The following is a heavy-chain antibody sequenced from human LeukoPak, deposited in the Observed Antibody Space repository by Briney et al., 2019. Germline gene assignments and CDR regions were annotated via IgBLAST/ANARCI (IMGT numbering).Heavy chain of an antibody. CDR3: AREPYDSMGALDY. D-gene: IGHD3-16*01. Sequence: PGGSLRLSCAASGFTFINFGMNWVRQAPGKGPEWISYISSSRSSIYYADSVKGRFTISRDNANNSLYLQMNSLRAEDTAVYYCAREPYDSMGALDYWGQGTLVTVSS. V-gene: IGHV3-48*04. CDR2: ISSSRSSI. J-gene: IGHJ4*02. CDR1: GFTFINFG.